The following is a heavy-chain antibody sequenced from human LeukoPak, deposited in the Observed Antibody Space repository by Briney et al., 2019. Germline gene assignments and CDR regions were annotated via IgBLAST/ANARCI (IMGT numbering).Heavy chain of an antibody. CDR3: ARDLVAEDWCHYEWVRFDP. J-gene: IGHJ5*02. CDR2: ISAYNGNT. Sequence: ASVKVSCKASGYTFTSYGISWARQAPGQGLEWMGWISAYNGNTNYAQKLQGRVTMTTDTSTSTAYMELRSLRSDDTAVYYCARDLVAEDWCHYEWVRFDPWGQGTLVTVSS. D-gene: IGHD2-15*01. V-gene: IGHV1-18*04. CDR1: GYTFTSYG.